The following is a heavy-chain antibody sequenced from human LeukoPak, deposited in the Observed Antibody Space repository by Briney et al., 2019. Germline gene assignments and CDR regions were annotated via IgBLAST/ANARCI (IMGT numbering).Heavy chain of an antibody. CDR1: GFTVSSNY. V-gene: IGHV3-30-3*01. J-gene: IGHJ4*02. D-gene: IGHD6-13*01. CDR2: ISYDGSNK. CDR3: ASETIAAAGTDVDY. Sequence: GGSLRLSCAASGFTVSSNYMTWVRQAPGKGLEWVAVISYDGSNKYYADSVKGRFTISRDNSKNTLYLQMNSLRAEDTAGYYCASETIAAAGTDVDYWGQGTLVTVSS.